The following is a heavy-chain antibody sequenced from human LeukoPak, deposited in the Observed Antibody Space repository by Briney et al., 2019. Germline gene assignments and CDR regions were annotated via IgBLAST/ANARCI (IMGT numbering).Heavy chain of an antibody. CDR2: LYYSGST. CDR3: ARQNPAASGQGLDY. V-gene: IGHV4-59*08. D-gene: IGHD6-13*01. CDR1: GGSISSHY. J-gene: IGHJ4*02. Sequence: SETLSLTCSVSGGSISSHYWSWIRQPPGKGLEWIGYLYYSGSTNYNPSLKGRVTISVHTSKDQFSLELSSVTAADTAVYYCARQNPAASGQGLDYWGQGTLVTVSS.